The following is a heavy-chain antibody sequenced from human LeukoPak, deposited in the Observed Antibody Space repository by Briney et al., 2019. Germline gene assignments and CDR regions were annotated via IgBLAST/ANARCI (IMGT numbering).Heavy chain of an antibody. D-gene: IGHD3-3*01. CDR3: ASRFLEWSRGAFDY. Sequence: VSVKVSRKASGYTFTSYAMHWVRQAPGQRLEWMGWINAGNGNTKYSQKFQGRVTITRDTSASTAYMELSSLRSEDTAVYYCASRFLEWSRGAFDYWGQGTLVTVSS. V-gene: IGHV1-3*01. J-gene: IGHJ4*02. CDR1: GYTFTSYA. CDR2: INAGNGNT.